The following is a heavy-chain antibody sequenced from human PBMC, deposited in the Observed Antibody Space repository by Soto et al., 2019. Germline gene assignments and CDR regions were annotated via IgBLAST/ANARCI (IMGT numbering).Heavy chain of an antibody. D-gene: IGHD3-22*01. J-gene: IGHJ6*02. CDR2: IIPIFGTA. V-gene: IGHV1-69*13. CDR3: ARGYDSSGYYNYGMDV. CDR1: GGTFSSYA. Sequence: SVKVSCKASGGTFSSYAISWVRQAPGQGLEWMGGIIPIFGTANYAQKFQGRVTITADESTSTAYMELSSLRSEDTAVYYCARGYDSSGYYNYGMDVWGQGTTVTVSS.